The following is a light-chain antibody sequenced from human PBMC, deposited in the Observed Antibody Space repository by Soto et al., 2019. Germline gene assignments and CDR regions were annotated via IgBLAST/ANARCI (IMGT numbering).Light chain of an antibody. CDR2: GAS. CDR1: QSVSSN. CDR3: QQYNNWPPGRFT. Sequence: EIVMTQSPATLSVSPGERATLSCRASQSVSSNLACYQQKPGQAPRLLIYGASTRATGIPARFSGSGSGTEFTPTNSSLQSEDFAVYYCQQYNNWPPGRFTFGPGTKVDIK. V-gene: IGKV3-15*01. J-gene: IGKJ3*01.